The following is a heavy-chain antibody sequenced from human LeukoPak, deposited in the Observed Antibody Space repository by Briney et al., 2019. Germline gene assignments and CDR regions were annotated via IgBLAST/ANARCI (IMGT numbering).Heavy chain of an antibody. Sequence: PSETLSLTCTVSGDSIYTYYWSWIRQPPGKGLEYIGYIYHSGDTYYNPSLKSRVTMSVDTSNNQFSLRLSSVTAADTAVYYCARPARQCNSWGQGILVSVSS. J-gene: IGHJ4*02. D-gene: IGHD6-6*01. CDR2: IYHSGDT. V-gene: IGHV4-59*01. CDR1: GDSIYTYY. CDR3: ARPARQCNS.